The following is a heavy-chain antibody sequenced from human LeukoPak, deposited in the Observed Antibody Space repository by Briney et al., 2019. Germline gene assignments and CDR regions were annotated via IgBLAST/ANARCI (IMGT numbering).Heavy chain of an antibody. D-gene: IGHD3-16*01. J-gene: IGHJ1*01. V-gene: IGHV1-69*13. CDR3: ARDYESGTNEYFQH. CDR1: GYTFTSYY. Sequence: ASVKVSCKASGYTFTSYYMHWVRQAPGQGLEWMGGIIPIFGTANYAQKFQGRVTITADESTSTAYMELSSLRSEDTAVYYCARDYESGTNEYFQHWGQGTLVTVSS. CDR2: IIPIFGTA.